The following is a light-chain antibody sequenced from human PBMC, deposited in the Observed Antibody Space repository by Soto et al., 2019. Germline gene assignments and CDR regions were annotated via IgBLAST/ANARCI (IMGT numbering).Light chain of an antibody. CDR2: AAS. Sequence: DIQMTQSPSSLSASVGDRVTITCRASHSISNYLDWYQQKVGKAPKLLIYAASSLQRGVPSRFSGSGSGTDFTLTISSLQPEDFATYYCQQDYSNPRTFGQGTKLDIK. V-gene: IGKV1-39*01. CDR3: QQDYSNPRT. CDR1: HSISNY. J-gene: IGKJ2*02.